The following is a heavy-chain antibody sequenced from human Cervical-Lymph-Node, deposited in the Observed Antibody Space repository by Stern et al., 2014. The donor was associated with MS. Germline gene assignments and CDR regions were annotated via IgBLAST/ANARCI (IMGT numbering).Heavy chain of an antibody. CDR2: IWYDGSNK. V-gene: IGHV3-33*01. J-gene: IGHJ4*02. Sequence: VQLVESGGGVVQPGRSLRLSCAASGFTFSSYGMHWVRQAPGKGLEWVAVIWYDGSNKYYADSVKGRFTISRDNSRNTLYLQMNSLRAEDTAVYYCARDSATYSSSLKYFDYWGQGTLVTVSS. CDR1: GFTFSSYG. D-gene: IGHD6-6*01. CDR3: ARDSATYSSSLKYFDY.